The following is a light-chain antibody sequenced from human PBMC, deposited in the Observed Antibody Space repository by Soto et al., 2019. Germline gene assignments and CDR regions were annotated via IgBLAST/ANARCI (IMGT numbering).Light chain of an antibody. CDR2: SDN. V-gene: IGLV1-44*01. Sequence: QPVLTQPPSASGTPGQTVTISCSGSSSNIGRNTVNWYQQVPGTAPKLLMYSDNQRPSGVPDRFSGSRSGTSVSLAISGLQSEDEADYYCGAWDDSLNGVLFGGGTKLTVL. J-gene: IGLJ2*01. CDR1: SSNIGRNT. CDR3: GAWDDSLNGVL.